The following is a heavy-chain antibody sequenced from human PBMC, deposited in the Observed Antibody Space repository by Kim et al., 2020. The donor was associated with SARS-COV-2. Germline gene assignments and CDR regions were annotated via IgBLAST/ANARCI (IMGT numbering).Heavy chain of an antibody. V-gene: IGHV1-3*01. J-gene: IGHJ4*02. CDR2: GDT. CDR3: ARGGEGNHY. Sequence: GDTKNSQTFQGRVTITRDTSASTAYMELGSLRSEDTAVYYCARGGEGNHYWGQGTLVTVSP. D-gene: IGHD3-10*01.